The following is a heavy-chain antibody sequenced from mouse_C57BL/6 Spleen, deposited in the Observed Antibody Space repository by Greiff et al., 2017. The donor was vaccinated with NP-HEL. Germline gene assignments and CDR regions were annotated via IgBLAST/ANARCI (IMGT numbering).Heavy chain of an antibody. V-gene: IGHV1-53*01. Sequence: VQLHQPGTELVKPGASVKLSCKASGYTFTSYWMHWVKQRPGQGLEWIGNINPSNGGTNYNEKFKSKATLTVDKSSSTAYMQLSSLTSEDSAVYYCARSRDYDGYWYFDVWGTGTTVTVSS. CDR2: INPSNGGT. D-gene: IGHD2-4*01. CDR1: GYTFTSYW. J-gene: IGHJ1*03. CDR3: ARSRDYDGYWYFDV.